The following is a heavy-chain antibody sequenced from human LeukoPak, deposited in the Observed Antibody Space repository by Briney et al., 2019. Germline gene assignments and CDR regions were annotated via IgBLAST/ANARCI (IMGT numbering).Heavy chain of an antibody. V-gene: IGHV3-9*01. D-gene: IGHD3-3*01. CDR3: AKCITIFGVVESCAFDI. CDR1: GFTFDDYA. Sequence: SLILSCAASGFTFDDYAMHWVRQAPGKGLEWVSGSSWNSGSIGYADSVKGRFTISRDNAKNSLYLQMNSLRAEDTALYYCAKCITIFGVVESCAFDIWGQGTMVTVSS. CDR2: SSWNSGSI. J-gene: IGHJ3*02.